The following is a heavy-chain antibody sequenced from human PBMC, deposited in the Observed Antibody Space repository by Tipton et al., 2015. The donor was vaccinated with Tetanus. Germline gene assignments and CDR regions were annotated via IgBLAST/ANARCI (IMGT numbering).Heavy chain of an antibody. J-gene: IGHJ5*02. D-gene: IGHD1-26*01. CDR2: IYYSGSA. Sequence: TLSLTCTVSGGSISSSYWNWIRQPPGKGLEWIGSIYYSGSAYHNPSLKSRVTISVDTSKNQFSLKLSSVTAAETAVYYCARHPIMGAPRWFDPWGQGTLVTVSS. V-gene: IGHV4-59*05. CDR1: GGSISSSY. CDR3: ARHPIMGAPRWFDP.